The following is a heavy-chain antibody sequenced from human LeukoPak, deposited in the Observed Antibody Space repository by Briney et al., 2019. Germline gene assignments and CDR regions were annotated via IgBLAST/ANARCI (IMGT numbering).Heavy chain of an antibody. CDR3: ARGGVAVAGQIDY. CDR2: INPNSGGT. V-gene: IGHV1-2*06. J-gene: IGHJ4*02. CDR1: GYTFTGYY. Sequence: ASEKVSCKASGYTFTGYYMHWVRQAPGQGLEWMGRINPNSGGTNYALKFQGKVTVTRDTSISTAYMELRRLRSDDTAVYYCARGGVAVAGQIDYWGQGTLVTVSS. D-gene: IGHD2-15*01.